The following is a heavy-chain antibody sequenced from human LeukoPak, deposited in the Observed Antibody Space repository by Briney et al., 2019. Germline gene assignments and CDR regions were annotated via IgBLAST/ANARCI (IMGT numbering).Heavy chain of an antibody. J-gene: IGHJ3*02. CDR1: GFTFKRYG. V-gene: IGHV3-30*03. CDR3: ARIHLGPLYGGNSGYAFDI. D-gene: IGHD4-23*01. Sequence: GGSLRLSCAASGFTFKRYGMHWVRQAPGKGLEWVAALSLDGTNKYYADSVKGRSTISRDNSKNTLYLQMNSLRAEDTAVYYCARIHLGPLYGGNSGYAFDIWGQGTMVTVSS. CDR2: LSLDGTNK.